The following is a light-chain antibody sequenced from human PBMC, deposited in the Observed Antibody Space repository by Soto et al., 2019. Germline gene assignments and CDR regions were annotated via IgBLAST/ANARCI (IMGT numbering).Light chain of an antibody. V-gene: IGLV1-40*01. J-gene: IGLJ1*01. Sequence: QSVLTQPPSVSGAPGQRVTISCTGSSSNIGAGYDVHWYQQLPGTAHKLLIYGNSNRPSGVPDRFSGSKSGTSASLAITGLKAEDEADYACQSYDSSLSANYVFGTGTKVTVL. CDR2: GNS. CDR1: SSNIGAGYD. CDR3: QSYDSSLSANYV.